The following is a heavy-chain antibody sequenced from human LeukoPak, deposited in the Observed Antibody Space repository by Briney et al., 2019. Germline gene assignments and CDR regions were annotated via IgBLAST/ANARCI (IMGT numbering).Heavy chain of an antibody. V-gene: IGHV4-4*07. CDR3: ARGASCTNGVCYTRCCYFDY. CDR2: IDTSGNT. D-gene: IGHD2-8*01. CDR1: GGSISSYY. J-gene: IGHJ4*02. Sequence: SETLSLTCTVSGGSISSYYWSWIRQPAGKGVEWIGRIDTSGNTNYKPSLKSRVAMSVDTSKNQFSLKLSSVTAADTAVYYCARGASCTNGVCYTRCCYFDYWGQGTLVTVSS.